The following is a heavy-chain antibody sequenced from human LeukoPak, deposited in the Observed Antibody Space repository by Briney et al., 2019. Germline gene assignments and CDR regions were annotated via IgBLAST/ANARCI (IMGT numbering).Heavy chain of an antibody. CDR3: ARADCSGGSCYEVDY. CDR2: ISAYNGNT. J-gene: IGHJ4*02. V-gene: IGHV1-18*01. Sequence: ASVKVSCKASGYTFTSYGTSWVRQAPGQGLEWMGWISAYNGNTNYAQKVQGRVTMTTDTSTSTAYMELRSLRSDDTAVYYCARADCSGGSCYEVDYWGQGTLVTVSS. CDR1: GYTFTSYG. D-gene: IGHD2-15*01.